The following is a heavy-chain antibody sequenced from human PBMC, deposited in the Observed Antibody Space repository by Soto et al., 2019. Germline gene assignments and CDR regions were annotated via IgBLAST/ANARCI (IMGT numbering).Heavy chain of an antibody. Sequence: SETLSLTCAVSGGSISSGGYSWSWIRQPPGKGLEWIGYIYHSGSTYYNPSLKSRATISVDRSKNQFSLKLSSVTAADTAVYYCARRWGYYFDYWGQGTLVTVSS. CDR3: ARRWGYYFDY. CDR2: IYHSGST. J-gene: IGHJ4*02. D-gene: IGHD1-26*01. V-gene: IGHV4-30-2*02. CDR1: GGSISSGGYS.